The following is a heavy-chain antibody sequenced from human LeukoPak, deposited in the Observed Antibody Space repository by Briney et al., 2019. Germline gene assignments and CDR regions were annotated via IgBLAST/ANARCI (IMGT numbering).Heavy chain of an antibody. D-gene: IGHD3-16*01. CDR1: GFTFSSYW. V-gene: IGHV3-7*01. Sequence: GGSLRLSCAASGFTFSSYWMSWVRQAPGKGLEWVANIKQDGSEKYYVDSVKGRFTTSRDNAKNSLYLQMNSLRAEDTAVYYCARGVGTYYDYVWGSLGTYYFDYWGQGTLVTVSS. CDR2: IKQDGSEK. J-gene: IGHJ4*02. CDR3: ARGVGTYYDYVWGSLGTYYFDY.